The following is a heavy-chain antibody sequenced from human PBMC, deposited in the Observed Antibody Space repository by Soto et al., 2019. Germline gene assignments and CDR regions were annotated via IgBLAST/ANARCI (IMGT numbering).Heavy chain of an antibody. CDR3: VRSAAAGTGVSDN. V-gene: IGHV3-33*01. D-gene: IGHD6-13*01. Sequence: QVQLLESGGGVVPPGRSLRLSCAASGFTFSTYGMNWVRQAPGKGLEWVAVIWYDGNIKDYAESVRGRCTISRDNSKSTLYLQMNSLRAEDTAVYYCVRSAAAGTGVSDNWGQGTLVTVSS. CDR2: IWYDGNIK. J-gene: IGHJ4*02. CDR1: GFTFSTYG.